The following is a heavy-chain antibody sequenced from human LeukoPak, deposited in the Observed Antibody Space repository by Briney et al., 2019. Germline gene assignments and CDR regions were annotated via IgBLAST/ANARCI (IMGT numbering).Heavy chain of an antibody. CDR3: ARDSRRYCSGGSCYGLN. CDR1: GFTFSSYG. J-gene: IGHJ4*02. Sequence: GGSLRLSCAASGFTFSSYGMHWVRQAPGKGLEWVAVIWYDGSNKYYADSVKGRFTISRDNSKNTLYLQMNSLRAEDTAVYYCARDSRRYCSGGSCYGLNWGQGTLVTVSS. CDR2: IWYDGSNK. V-gene: IGHV3-33*01. D-gene: IGHD2-15*01.